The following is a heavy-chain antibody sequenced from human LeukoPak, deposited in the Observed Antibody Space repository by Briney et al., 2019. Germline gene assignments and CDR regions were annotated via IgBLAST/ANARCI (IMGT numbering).Heavy chain of an antibody. CDR1: GGSISSYY. J-gene: IGHJ4*02. CDR2: IYYSRST. CDR3: ARVDSRAPGLDY. Sequence: SETLSLTCTVSGGSISSYYWSWIRQPPGKRLEWIGYIYYSRSTNYKPSLKSRVTISVDTSKNQFSLKLSSMTAADTAVYYCARVDSRAPGLDYWGQGTLVTVSS. V-gene: IGHV4-59*13. D-gene: IGHD6-13*01.